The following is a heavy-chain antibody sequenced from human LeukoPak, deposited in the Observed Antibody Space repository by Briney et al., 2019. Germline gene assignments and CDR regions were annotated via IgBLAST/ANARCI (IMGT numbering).Heavy chain of an antibody. J-gene: IGHJ4*02. Sequence: SETLSLTCTVSGGSISSYYWSWIRQPAGKGLEWIGRIYTSGSTNYNPSLKSGVTMSVDTSKNLFSLKLSSVTAADTAVYYSARDRGDGDYVLHDYWGQGTLVTVSS. CDR3: ARDRGDGDYVLHDY. D-gene: IGHD4-17*01. V-gene: IGHV4-4*07. CDR2: IYTSGST. CDR1: GGSISSYY.